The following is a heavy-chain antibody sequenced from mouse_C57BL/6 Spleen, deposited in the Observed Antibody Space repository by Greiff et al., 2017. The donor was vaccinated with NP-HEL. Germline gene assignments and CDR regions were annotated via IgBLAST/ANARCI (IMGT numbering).Heavy chain of an antibody. Sequence: EVKVVESGGGLVKPGGSLKLSCAASGFTFSDYGMHWVRQAPEKGLEWVAYISSGSSTIYYADTVKGRFTISRDNAKNTLFLQMTSLRSEDTDMYYCARPVITYYAMDYWGQGTSVTVSS. CDR2: ISSGSSTI. CDR3: ARPVITYYAMDY. CDR1: GFTFSDYG. D-gene: IGHD2-4*01. J-gene: IGHJ4*01. V-gene: IGHV5-17*01.